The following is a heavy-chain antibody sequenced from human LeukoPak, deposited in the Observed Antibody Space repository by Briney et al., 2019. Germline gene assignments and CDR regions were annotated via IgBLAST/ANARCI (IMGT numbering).Heavy chain of an antibody. D-gene: IGHD6-13*01. CDR1: GGSISSYY. V-gene: IGHV4-4*07. Sequence: SETLSLTCTVSGGSISSYYWSWIRQPAGKGLEWIGRIYTSGSTNYNPSLKSRVTMSVDTSKNQFSLKLSSVTAADTAVYYCVRGTVLIIAAAGTVGNWFDPWGQGTLVTVSS. CDR2: IYTSGST. CDR3: VRGTVLIIAAAGTVGNWFDP. J-gene: IGHJ5*02.